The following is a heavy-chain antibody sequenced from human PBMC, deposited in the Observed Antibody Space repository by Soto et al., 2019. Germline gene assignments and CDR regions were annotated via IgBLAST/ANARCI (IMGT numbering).Heavy chain of an antibody. J-gene: IGHJ4*02. D-gene: IGHD2-8*01. CDR2: LYSGGST. Sequence: EVQLVESGGGLVQPGGSLRLSCAASGFIVSNTYMSWVRQAPGKGLEWVSFLYSGGSTFYADSVKGRFTVSRDSTTNMLYLQMSSLTAEDTAVYYCVNAISSTNYAHYFVQGTLVTVS. V-gene: IGHV3-66*01. CDR1: GFIVSNTY. CDR3: VNAISSTNYAHY.